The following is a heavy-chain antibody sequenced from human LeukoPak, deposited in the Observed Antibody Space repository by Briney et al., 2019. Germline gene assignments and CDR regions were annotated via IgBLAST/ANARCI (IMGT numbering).Heavy chain of an antibody. J-gene: IGHJ6*02. CDR3: TTVDSGWYPTDYYGMDV. CDR2: IKTKTDGGTT. V-gene: IGHV3-15*01. D-gene: IGHD6-19*01. CDR1: GFTFSNAW. Sequence: PGGSLRLSCAASGFTFSNAWMSWVRQAPGKGLEWLGRIKTKTDGGTTDYAAPVKGRFTISRDDSKNTLYLQMNSLKTEDTAVYYCTTVDSGWYPTDYYGMDVWGQGTTVTVPS.